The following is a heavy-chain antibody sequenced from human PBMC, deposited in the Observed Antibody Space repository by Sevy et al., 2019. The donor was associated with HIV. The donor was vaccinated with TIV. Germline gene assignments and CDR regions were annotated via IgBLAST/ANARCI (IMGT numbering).Heavy chain of an antibody. J-gene: IGHJ6*02. Sequence: SETLSLTCTVSGGSISSYYWSWIRQPAGKGLEWIGRIYTSGSTNYNPSLKSRVTMSVDTSKNQFSLKLSSVTAADTAGYYCAREMAIAAAVDYYYGMDVWGQGTTVTVSS. CDR1: GGSISSYY. D-gene: IGHD6-13*01. V-gene: IGHV4-4*07. CDR2: IYTSGST. CDR3: AREMAIAAAVDYYYGMDV.